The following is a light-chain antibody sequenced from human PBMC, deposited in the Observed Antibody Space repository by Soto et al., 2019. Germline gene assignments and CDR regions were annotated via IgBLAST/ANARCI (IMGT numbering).Light chain of an antibody. CDR3: QQSYSSPPT. CDR2: AAS. CDR1: QSISSY. V-gene: IGKV1-39*01. J-gene: IGKJ1*01. Sequence: DIQMTQSPSSLSASVGDRVTITCRASQSISSYLNWYQYKPGKAPKLLIFAASNLQSGVPSRFSGSGSGTDFTLTISSLQPEDFATYYCQQSYSSPPTFGHGTKVEIK.